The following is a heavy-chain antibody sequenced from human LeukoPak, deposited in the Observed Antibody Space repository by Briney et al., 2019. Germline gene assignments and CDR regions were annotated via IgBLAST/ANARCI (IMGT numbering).Heavy chain of an antibody. CDR1: GRSVISYD. CDR3: ARAPNIAVAGTYEDYYYYGMDV. V-gene: IGHV1-69*13. Sequence: ASVTVSCKAAGRSVISYDISWVRQAPGQWLEWMGGSIPIFGTANYAQKFQGRVTITADESTSTAYMELSSLRSEDTAVYYCARAPNIAVAGTYEDYYYYGMDVWGQGTTVTVSS. CDR2: SIPIFGTA. J-gene: IGHJ6*02. D-gene: IGHD6-19*01.